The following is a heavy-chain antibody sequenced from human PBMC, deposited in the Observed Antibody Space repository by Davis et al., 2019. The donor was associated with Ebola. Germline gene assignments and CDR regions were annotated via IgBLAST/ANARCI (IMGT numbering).Heavy chain of an antibody. CDR1: GGSISSYY. D-gene: IGHD3-10*01. V-gene: IGHV4-59*12. CDR2: IYYSGST. J-gene: IGHJ6*02. Sequence: SETLSLTCTVSGGSISSYYWSWIRQPPGKGLEWIGYIYYSGSTNYNPSLKSRVTISVDTSKNQFSLKLSSVTAADTAVYYCARGPYYGLYYYYGMDVWGQGTTVTVSS. CDR3: ARGPYYGLYYYYGMDV.